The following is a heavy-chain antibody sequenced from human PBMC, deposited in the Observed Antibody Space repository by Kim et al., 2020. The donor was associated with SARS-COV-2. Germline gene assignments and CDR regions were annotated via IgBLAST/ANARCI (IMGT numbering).Heavy chain of an antibody. CDR2: ISSTSNII. Sequence: GGSLRLSCAASGFTFSHYSINWVRQAPGKGLEWVSYISSTSNIIKHADSVKGRFTISRDNAKNFGYLQMNSLRDEDTAVYYCARELGYGDYGIDSWGQGT. V-gene: IGHV3-48*02. D-gene: IGHD4-17*01. J-gene: IGHJ4*02. CDR1: GFTFSHYS. CDR3: ARELGYGDYGIDS.